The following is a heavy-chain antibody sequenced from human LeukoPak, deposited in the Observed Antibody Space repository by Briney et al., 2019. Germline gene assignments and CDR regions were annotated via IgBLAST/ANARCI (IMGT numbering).Heavy chain of an antibody. V-gene: IGHV5-51*01. J-gene: IGHJ6*03. D-gene: IGHD3-10*01. CDR1: GYSFTSYW. Sequence: GESLKISCKGSGYSFTSYWIGWVRQLPGKGLEWMGIIYPGDSDTRYSPSFQGQVTISADKSISTAYLQWSSLKASDTAMYYCARHRGDYYYYMDVWGKGTTVTISS. CDR3: ARHRGDYYYYMDV. CDR2: IYPGDSDT.